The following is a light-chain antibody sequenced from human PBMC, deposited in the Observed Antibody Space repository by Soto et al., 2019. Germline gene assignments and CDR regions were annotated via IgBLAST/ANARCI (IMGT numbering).Light chain of an antibody. CDR2: KAS. Sequence: DIQMTQSPSTLSASVGDRVTITCRASQSISTWLAWYQQKPGKAPKILIYKASSLESGVPSRFSGSGSGTEFTLTISILQPDDFATYYCQQYNTYSRTFGQGTKLEIK. V-gene: IGKV1-5*03. CDR1: QSISTW. J-gene: IGKJ2*01. CDR3: QQYNTYSRT.